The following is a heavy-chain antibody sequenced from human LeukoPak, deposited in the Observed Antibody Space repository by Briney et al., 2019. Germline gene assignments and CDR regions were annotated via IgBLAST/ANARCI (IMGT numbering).Heavy chain of an antibody. Sequence: GGSLRLSCAASGFTFSSSAMSWVRQAPGKGLEWVSSISGSGGSTYYADSVKGRFTMSRDNAKNSLSLQMNGLRAEDTAFYYCARGFGRFGHRFGYLGQGTLVTVSS. CDR3: ARGFGRFGHRFGY. D-gene: IGHD3-10*01. CDR1: GFTFSSSA. J-gene: IGHJ4*02. V-gene: IGHV3-23*01. CDR2: ISGSGGST.